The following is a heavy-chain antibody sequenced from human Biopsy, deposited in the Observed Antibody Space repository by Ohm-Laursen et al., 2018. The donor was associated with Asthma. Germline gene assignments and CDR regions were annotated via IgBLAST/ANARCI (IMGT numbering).Heavy chain of an antibody. D-gene: IGHD3-22*01. CDR2: IIPISLTP. V-gene: IGHV1-69*01. J-gene: IGHJ3*01. CDR1: RDIFSSYG. Sequence: GSSVKVSCKGSRDIFSSYGFSWVRQAPGQGLEWMGGIIPISLTPSYARRFRGRVTISADEYTRTAYMELSSLRSGDTAVYYCARDPSYFDPSVEGWHLWGQGTMVTVSS. CDR3: ARDPSYFDPSVEGWHL.